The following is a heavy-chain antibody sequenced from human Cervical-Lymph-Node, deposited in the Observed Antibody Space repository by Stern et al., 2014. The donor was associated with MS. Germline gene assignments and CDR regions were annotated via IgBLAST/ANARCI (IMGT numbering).Heavy chain of an antibody. CDR2: IFPGASDT. CDR1: GYSFTSYW. V-gene: IGHV5-51*03. Sequence: VQLVESGAEVKKPGESLKISCQGSGYSFTSYWIGWVRQMPGKGLEWMGSIFPGASDTRYSPSFQGQVTISADKSNRTAYLQWSSLKASDTAMYYCARPKDYGDFKNWGQGTLVTVSS. CDR3: ARPKDYGDFKN. D-gene: IGHD4-17*01. J-gene: IGHJ4*02.